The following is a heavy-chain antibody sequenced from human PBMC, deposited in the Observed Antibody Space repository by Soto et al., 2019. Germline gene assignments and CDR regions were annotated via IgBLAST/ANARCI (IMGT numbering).Heavy chain of an antibody. Sequence: GASVKVSCKASGGTFSSYTIRWVRQAPGQGLEWMGRIIPILGIANYAQKFQGRVTMTRDTSASTAYMELSSLRSEDTAIYYCARSAVSPSGGLIGPFDYWGQGNLVTVSS. CDR1: GGTFSSYT. CDR3: ARSAVSPSGGLIGPFDY. V-gene: IGHV1-69*02. J-gene: IGHJ4*02. CDR2: IIPILGIA. D-gene: IGHD3-16*02.